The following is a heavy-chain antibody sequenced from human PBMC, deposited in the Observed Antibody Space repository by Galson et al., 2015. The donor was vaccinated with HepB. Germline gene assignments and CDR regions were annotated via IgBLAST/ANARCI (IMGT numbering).Heavy chain of an antibody. CDR1: GFSLSTSGVG. J-gene: IGHJ3*02. Sequence: PALVKPTQTLTLPCTFSGFSLSTSGVGVGWIRQPPGKALEWLALIYWDDDKRYSPSLKSRLTITKDTSKNQVVLTMTNMDPVDTATYYCAHRMMTKDAFDIWGQGTMVTVSS. V-gene: IGHV2-5*02. D-gene: IGHD3-16*01. CDR2: IYWDDDK. CDR3: AHRMMTKDAFDI.